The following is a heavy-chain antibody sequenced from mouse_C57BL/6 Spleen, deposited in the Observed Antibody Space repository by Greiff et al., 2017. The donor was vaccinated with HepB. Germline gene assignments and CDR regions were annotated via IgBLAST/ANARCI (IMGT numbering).Heavy chain of an antibody. V-gene: IGHV5-12*01. Sequence: EVKVVESGGGLVQPGGSLKLSCAASGFTFSDYYMYWVRQTPEKRLEWVAYISNGGGSTYYPDTVKGRFTISRDNAKNTLYLQMSRLKSEDTAMYYCAKPFYYGSSSYYAMDYWGQGTSVTVSS. CDR1: GFTFSDYY. CDR3: AKPFYYGSSSYYAMDY. CDR2: ISNGGGST. J-gene: IGHJ4*01. D-gene: IGHD1-1*01.